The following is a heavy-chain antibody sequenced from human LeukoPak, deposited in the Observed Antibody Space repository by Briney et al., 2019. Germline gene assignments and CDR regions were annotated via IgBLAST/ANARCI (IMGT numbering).Heavy chain of an antibody. CDR1: GFIVSSYY. Sequence: PGGSLRLSCAASGFIVSSYYMSWVRQAPGKGLEWVSIIYNDGRTYYVDSVKGRFTISRDNSKNTVYLQMNSLRVEDTAVYYCARGSIRGGDSDYWGQGTLVTVSS. D-gene: IGHD3-16*01. V-gene: IGHV3-53*01. CDR2: IYNDGRT. CDR3: ARGSIRGGDSDY. J-gene: IGHJ4*02.